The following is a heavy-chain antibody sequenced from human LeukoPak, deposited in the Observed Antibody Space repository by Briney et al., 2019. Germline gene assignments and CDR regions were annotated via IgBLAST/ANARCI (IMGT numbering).Heavy chain of an antibody. CDR2: IKSKTDGGTT. CDR3: TTDPGIVGAHPLDY. J-gene: IGHJ4*02. D-gene: IGHD1-26*01. V-gene: IGHV3-15*01. CDR1: GFTFSNAW. Sequence: GGSLRLSCAASGFTFSNAWMSWVRQAPGKGLEWVGRIKSKTDGGTTDYAAPVKGRFTISRDDSKNTLYLQMNSLKTEDTAVYYYTTDPGIVGAHPLDYWGQGTLVTVSS.